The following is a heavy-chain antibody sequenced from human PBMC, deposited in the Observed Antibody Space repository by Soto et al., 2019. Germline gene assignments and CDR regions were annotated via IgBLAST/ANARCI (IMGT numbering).Heavy chain of an antibody. V-gene: IGHV3-23*01. J-gene: IGHJ4*02. CDR3: AKNDDDIYGTLYFFDN. CDR1: GFTFSNYA. CDR2: ISGSGDST. Sequence: PGGSLRLSCGVSGFTFSNYAMTWVRHSPGKGLEWVSTISGSGDSTHYADSVKGRFTISRDNSKNTLYLQMNSLRADDSAEYYCAKNDDDIYGTLYFFDNWGRGTLVTVSS. D-gene: IGHD1-1*01.